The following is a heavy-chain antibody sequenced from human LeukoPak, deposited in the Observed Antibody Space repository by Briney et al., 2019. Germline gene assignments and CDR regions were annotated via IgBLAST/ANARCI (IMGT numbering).Heavy chain of an antibody. J-gene: IGHJ4*02. CDR2: ISPNSGGT. Sequence: ASVKISCKASGYTFTAYYLHWVRQTPGQGLEWMGWISPNSGGTHYAQKFQGRVTMTRDTSISTAYMELSRLRSDDTAVFYCARDSSGSYLDYWGQGTLVTVSS. CDR1: GYTFTAYY. D-gene: IGHD1-26*01. CDR3: ARDSSGSYLDY. V-gene: IGHV1-2*02.